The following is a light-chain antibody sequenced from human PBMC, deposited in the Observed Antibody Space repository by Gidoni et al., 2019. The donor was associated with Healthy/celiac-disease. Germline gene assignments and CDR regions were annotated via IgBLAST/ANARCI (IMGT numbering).Light chain of an antibody. CDR1: QDISNY. V-gene: IGKV1-33*01. Sequence: DIQMTQSPSSLSESVGDRVTITCQASQDISNYLNWYQQKPVKAPNLLIYDASNFETGVPPRFSGSGSGTDFTFSISSLQPEDIATYYCQQYDDPPPYTFGQGTKLEIK. J-gene: IGKJ2*01. CDR2: DAS. CDR3: QQYDDPPPYT.